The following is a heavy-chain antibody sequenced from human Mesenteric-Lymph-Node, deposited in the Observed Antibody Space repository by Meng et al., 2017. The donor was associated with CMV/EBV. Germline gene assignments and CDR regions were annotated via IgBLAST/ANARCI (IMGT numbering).Heavy chain of an antibody. CDR3: ARARRGY. V-gene: IGHV1-2*06. D-gene: IGHD3-10*01. CDR2: INPNSGDR. CDR1: RYTFTDYY. Sequence: ASVKVSCKASRYTFTDYYLHWVRQAPGQGLEWMGRINPNSGDRKYAQKFQGRVAMTRDTSISTAYMELSRLTSDDTAVYYCARARRGYWGQGTLVTVSS. J-gene: IGHJ4*02.